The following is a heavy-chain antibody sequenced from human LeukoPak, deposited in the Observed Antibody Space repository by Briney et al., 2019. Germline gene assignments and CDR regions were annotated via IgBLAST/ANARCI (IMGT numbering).Heavy chain of an antibody. CDR1: GGSISSYY. Sequence: SETLSLTCTVSGGSISSYYWSWIRQPPGKGLEWIGYIYYSGSTYYNPSLKSRVTISVDTSKNQFSLKLSSVTAADTAVYYCARRHDSSGSYDYWGQGTLVTVSS. J-gene: IGHJ4*02. CDR3: ARRHDSSGSYDY. D-gene: IGHD3-22*01. CDR2: IYYSGST. V-gene: IGHV4-59*04.